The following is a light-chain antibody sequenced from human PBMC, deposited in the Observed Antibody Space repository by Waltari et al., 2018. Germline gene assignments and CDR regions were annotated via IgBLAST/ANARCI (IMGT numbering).Light chain of an antibody. Sequence: DVVMTQSPLSLPVTLGQAAFISCRSSQSLLYSDGKTYLSWFQQRPGQSPRRLIYKVSARDWGVPDRFDGSGSGTEFALHINRVEADDVGVYYCMQGTHWPWTFGPGTKVESK. CDR1: QSLLYSDGKTY. CDR3: MQGTHWPWT. J-gene: IGKJ1*01. V-gene: IGKV2-30*01. CDR2: KVS.